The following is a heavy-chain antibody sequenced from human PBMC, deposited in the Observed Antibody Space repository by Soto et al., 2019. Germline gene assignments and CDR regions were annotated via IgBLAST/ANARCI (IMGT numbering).Heavy chain of an antibody. Sequence: SETLSLTCTVSGGSVSSGSYYWSWIRQPPGKGLEWIGYICYSGSTNYNPSLKSRVTISVDTSKNQFSLKLSSVTAADTAVYYCATIIAAAGFFDYWGQGTLVTVSS. J-gene: IGHJ4*02. CDR3: ATIIAAAGFFDY. CDR2: ICYSGST. CDR1: GGSVSSGSYY. V-gene: IGHV4-61*01. D-gene: IGHD6-13*01.